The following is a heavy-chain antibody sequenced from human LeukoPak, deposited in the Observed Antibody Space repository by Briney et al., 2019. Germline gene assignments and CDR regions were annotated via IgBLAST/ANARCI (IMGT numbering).Heavy chain of an antibody. V-gene: IGHV3-49*04. Sequence: GGSLRLSCTASGFTFGDYSLSWVRQAPEKGLEGVGFIRRKGYGGTTEYAPSVKGRFVISGDDSKSTAYLQMNSLKTEDTAVYYCTRDHDFWSGPFDVWGKGTTVTVSS. J-gene: IGHJ6*04. D-gene: IGHD3-3*01. CDR1: GFTFGDYS. CDR3: TRDHDFWSGPFDV. CDR2: IRRKGYGGTT.